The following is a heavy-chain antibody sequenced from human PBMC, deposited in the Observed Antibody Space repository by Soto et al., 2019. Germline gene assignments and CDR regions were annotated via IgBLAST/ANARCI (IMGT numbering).Heavy chain of an antibody. CDR3: AKSSRITLVRGFTDY. Sequence: GGSLRLSCAASGFAFSNYAMNWVRQAPGKGLEWVSAISGGAGDTYYADSVKGRFTISRDNSKNRLYLEMKSLRAEDTAVYYCAKSSRITLVRGFTDYWGQGTLVTVSS. CDR1: GFAFSNYA. V-gene: IGHV3-23*01. CDR2: ISGGAGDT. D-gene: IGHD3-10*01. J-gene: IGHJ4*02.